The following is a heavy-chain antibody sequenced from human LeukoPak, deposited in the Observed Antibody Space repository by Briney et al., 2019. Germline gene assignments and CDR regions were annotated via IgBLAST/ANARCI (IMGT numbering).Heavy chain of an antibody. CDR3: ARDRGVAPFDY. D-gene: IGHD3-3*01. CDR1: GYTFTTYG. J-gene: IGHJ4*02. Sequence: ASVKVSCKASGYTFTTYGISWVRQAPGQGLEWMGWISGYNGNTNYAQKFQGRVIMTTDTSTTTAYMELRSLRSDDTAVYYCARDRGVAPFDYWGRGTLVTVSS. V-gene: IGHV1-18*01. CDR2: ISGYNGNT.